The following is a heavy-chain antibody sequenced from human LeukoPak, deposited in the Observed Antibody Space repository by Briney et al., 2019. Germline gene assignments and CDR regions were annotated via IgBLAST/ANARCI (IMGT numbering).Heavy chain of an antibody. V-gene: IGHV1-69*13. Sequence: GASVKVSCKASGGTFSSYAISWVRQAPGQGLEWMGGIIPIFGTANYAQKFQGRVTITADESTSTAYMELSSLRSEDTAVYYCARERGTQYYDSSGYYYSPRRYFDYWGQGTLVTVSS. J-gene: IGHJ4*02. D-gene: IGHD3-22*01. CDR1: GGTFSSYA. CDR2: IIPIFGTA. CDR3: ARERGTQYYDSSGYYYSPRRYFDY.